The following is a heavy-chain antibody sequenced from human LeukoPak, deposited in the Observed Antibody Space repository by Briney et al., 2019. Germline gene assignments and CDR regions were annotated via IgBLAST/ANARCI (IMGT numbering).Heavy chain of an antibody. CDR3: AKSPSGFTYGRNWFDP. Sequence: GESLNISCKGSGYSFTGYWIAWVRQMPGKGLEWMGIIYPGDSDTRYSPSFQGQVTISADKSISTTYLQINSLKASDTAIYYCAKSPSGFTYGRNWFDPWGHGTLVTVSS. D-gene: IGHD5-18*01. CDR1: GYSFTGYW. J-gene: IGHJ5*02. CDR2: IYPGDSDT. V-gene: IGHV5-51*01.